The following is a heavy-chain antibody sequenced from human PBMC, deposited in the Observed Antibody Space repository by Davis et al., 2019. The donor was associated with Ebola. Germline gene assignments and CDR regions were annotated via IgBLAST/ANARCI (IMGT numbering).Heavy chain of an antibody. CDR3: ARGAGDGDYVDY. D-gene: IGHD4-17*01. V-gene: IGHV5-10-1*01. CDR2: IDPSDSST. CDR1: GYSFTSHW. J-gene: IGHJ4*02. Sequence: GESLKISCKASGYSFTSHWITWVRQMPGKGLEWMGKIDPSDSSTNYNPSFQGHVTISADKSISTVYLQWTSLKASDTAMYYCARGAGDGDYVDYWGQGTLVTVSS.